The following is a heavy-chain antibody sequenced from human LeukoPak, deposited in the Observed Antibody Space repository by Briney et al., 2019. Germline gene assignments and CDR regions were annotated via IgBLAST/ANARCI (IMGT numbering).Heavy chain of an antibody. V-gene: IGHV3-30*03. J-gene: IGHJ4*02. D-gene: IGHD3-22*01. Sequence: GGSLRLSCAASGFTFSSYGMHWVRQAPGKGLEWVAVISYDGSNKYYADSVKGRFTISRDNSKNTLYPQMNSLRAEDTAVYYCARGAYYYEDWGQGTLVTVSS. CDR2: ISYDGSNK. CDR3: ARGAYYYED. CDR1: GFTFSSYG.